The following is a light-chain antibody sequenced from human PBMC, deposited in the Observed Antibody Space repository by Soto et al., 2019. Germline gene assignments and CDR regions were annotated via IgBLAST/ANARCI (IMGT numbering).Light chain of an antibody. V-gene: IGLV2-14*03. J-gene: IGLJ2*01. CDR2: DVG. Sequence: QSALTQPASVSGSPGQSITISCTGTSSDVGGYNYVSWYQHHPGKAPKLMIYDVGNRPSGVSNRFSGSQSGNTASLTISGLQAEDEADYYCSSYTSSSTVVFGGGTQLTVL. CDR3: SSYTSSSTVV. CDR1: SSDVGGYNY.